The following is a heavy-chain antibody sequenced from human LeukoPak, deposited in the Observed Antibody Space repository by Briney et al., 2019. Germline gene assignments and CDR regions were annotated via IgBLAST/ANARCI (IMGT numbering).Heavy chain of an antibody. CDR2: ISLSSSSI. D-gene: IGHD2-21*02. CDR1: GFSFSYYG. V-gene: IGHV3-48*01. J-gene: IGHJ6*03. Sequence: PGGSLRLSCAASGFSFSYYGMNWVRQAPGKGLEWISYISLSSSSIYYADSVKGRFTISRDNAKNSLYLHMNSLRAEDTAVYYCARNGAPVVTAITPYYYYMDVWGKGTTVTVSS. CDR3: ARNGAPVVTAITPYYYYMDV.